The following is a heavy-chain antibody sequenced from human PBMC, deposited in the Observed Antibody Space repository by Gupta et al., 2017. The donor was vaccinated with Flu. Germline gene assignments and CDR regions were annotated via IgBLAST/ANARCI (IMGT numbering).Heavy chain of an antibody. Sequence: QVQLVESGGGVVQPGRSLRLSCAASGFTFSSYCMHWVRQAPGKGLEWVAVISYDGSNKYYADSVKGRFTISRDNSKNTLYLQMNSLRAEDTAVYYCAKSHSRPWGLYYDSSGYFDYWGQGTLVTVSS. CDR3: AKSHSRPWGLYYDSSGYFDY. CDR1: GFTFSSYC. J-gene: IGHJ4*02. V-gene: IGHV3-30*18. D-gene: IGHD3-22*01. CDR2: ISYDGSNK.